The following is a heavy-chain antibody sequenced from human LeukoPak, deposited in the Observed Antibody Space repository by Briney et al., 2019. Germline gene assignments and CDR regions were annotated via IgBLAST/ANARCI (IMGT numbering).Heavy chain of an antibody. CDR1: GGSISSYY. Sequence: SGTLSLTCTVPGGSISSYYWSWIRQRPGKGLGWIWRIYTSGSTHYNPSLKRRLTIPVDRSKHQFSLKLSYVTAADTDVYYCPRDYYESRGYNRYGKWFDPWGEGTLVTVSS. J-gene: IGHJ5*02. V-gene: IGHV4-4*07. CDR2: IYTSGST. D-gene: IGHD3-22*01. CDR3: PRDYYESRGYNRYGKWFDP.